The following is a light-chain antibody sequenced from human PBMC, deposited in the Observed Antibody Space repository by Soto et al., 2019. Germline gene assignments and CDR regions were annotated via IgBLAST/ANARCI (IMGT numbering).Light chain of an antibody. J-gene: IGLJ2*01. V-gene: IGLV1-47*01. CDR1: SSNVGDNY. CDR3: AAWHDSLSVGVV. CDR2: WNN. Sequence: QSVVTQPPSASGTPGQRVTISCSGSSSNVGDNYVYWYQQLPGTAPKLLIYWNNQRPSGVPDRFSGSKAGTTASLAISGLRSEDEAEYYGAAWHDSLSVGVVFGGGTKLTVL.